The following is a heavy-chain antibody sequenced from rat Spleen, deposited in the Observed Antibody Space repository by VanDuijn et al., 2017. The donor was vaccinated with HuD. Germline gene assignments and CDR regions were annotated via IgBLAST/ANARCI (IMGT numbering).Heavy chain of an antibody. D-gene: IGHD1-4*01. CDR3: ARETGYNSYFDY. Sequence: EVQLVETGGGLVQPGRSLKLSCVVSGFTFRSYWMYWIRQAPTKDLEWVASISSGAGNTYYRDSVKGRFPISRDNAKNTLYLQMDSLRSEDTATYYCARETGYNSYFDYWGQGVLVTVSS. CDR2: ISSGAGNT. V-gene: IGHV5-58*01. J-gene: IGHJ2*01. CDR1: GFTFRSYW.